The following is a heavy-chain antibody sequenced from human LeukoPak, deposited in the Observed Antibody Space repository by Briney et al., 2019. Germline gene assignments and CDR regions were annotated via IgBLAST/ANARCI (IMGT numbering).Heavy chain of an antibody. CDR2: IYSGGST. Sequence: PGGSLRLSCAASGFTVSSNYMSWVRQAPGKGLEWVSVIYSGGSTYYADSVKGRFTISRDNSKNTLYLQMNSLRAEDTAVYYCAKETQVVPAAMSGWGQGTLVTVSS. CDR1: GFTVSSNY. D-gene: IGHD2-2*01. J-gene: IGHJ4*02. V-gene: IGHV3-66*01. CDR3: AKETQVVPAAMSG.